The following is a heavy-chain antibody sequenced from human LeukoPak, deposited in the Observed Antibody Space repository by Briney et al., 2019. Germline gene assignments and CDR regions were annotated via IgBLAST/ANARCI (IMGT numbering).Heavy chain of an antibody. Sequence: GGSLRLSCAASGFTFNTYNMNWVRQAPGKGLEWVSSISSRSSYIYYADSLKGRFTISRDNANNSLFLQMNSLRAEDTAVYYRATSSGSYPPDYWGQGTLVTVSS. V-gene: IGHV3-21*01. CDR2: ISSRSSYI. J-gene: IGHJ4*02. CDR1: GFTFNTYN. CDR3: ATSSGSYPPDY. D-gene: IGHD1-26*01.